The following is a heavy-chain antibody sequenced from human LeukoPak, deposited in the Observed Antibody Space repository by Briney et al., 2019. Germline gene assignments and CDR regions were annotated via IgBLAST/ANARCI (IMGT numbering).Heavy chain of an antibody. CDR3: CTDLAFWSAHPDN. J-gene: IGHJ4*02. V-gene: IGHV3-15*01. Sequence: PGGSLRLSCEASGSGFTFGNLGMSWVRQAPGKGLEWVGRIKNNANGGPTEYAAPVKGRFTISRDESKKTLYLQMNSLKDEDAAVYYCCTDLAFWSAHPDNWGRGTLVTVSS. CDR2: IKNNANGGPT. CDR1: GSGFTFGNLG. D-gene: IGHD3-3*01.